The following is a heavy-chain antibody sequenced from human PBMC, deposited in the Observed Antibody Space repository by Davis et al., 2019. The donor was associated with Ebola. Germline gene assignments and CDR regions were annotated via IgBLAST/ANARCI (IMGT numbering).Heavy chain of an antibody. J-gene: IGHJ3*02. CDR1: GFTFSSYA. CDR2: ISGSGGST. D-gene: IGHD3-22*01. Sequence: GESLKISCAASGFTFSSYAMSWVRQAPGKGLEWVSAISGSGGSTYYADSVKGRFTISRDNSKNTLYLQMNSLRAEDTAVYYCAKTASSGYYDIWGQGTMVTVSS. CDR3: AKTASSGYYDI. V-gene: IGHV3-23*01.